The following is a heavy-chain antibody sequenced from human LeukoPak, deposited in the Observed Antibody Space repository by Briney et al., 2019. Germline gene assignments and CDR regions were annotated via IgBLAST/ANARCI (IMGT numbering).Heavy chain of an antibody. CDR2: ISAYNGNT. D-gene: IGHD2-15*01. CDR1: GYTFTSYG. Sequence: ASVKVSCKASGYTFTSYGISWVRQAPGQGLEWMGWISAYNGNTNYAQKLQGRVTMTTDTSTSTAYMELRSLRSDDTAVYYCATATPGYCSGGSCSWFDPWGQGTLVTVSS. CDR3: ATATPGYCSGGSCSWFDP. V-gene: IGHV1-18*01. J-gene: IGHJ5*02.